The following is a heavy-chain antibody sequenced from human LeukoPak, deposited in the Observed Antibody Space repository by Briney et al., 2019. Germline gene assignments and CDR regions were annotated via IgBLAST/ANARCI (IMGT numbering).Heavy chain of an antibody. CDR3: ARGRTFDP. CDR2: IYYSGDT. Sequence: PSETLSLTCTVSGGSISSYSWSWIRQPPGKGLEWIGYIYYSGDTNYNPSLKSRVTMSVDTSKNQFSLELSSVTAADTAVYYCARGRTFDPWGQGTLVTVSS. D-gene: IGHD5-24*01. CDR1: GGSISSYS. V-gene: IGHV4-59*01. J-gene: IGHJ5*02.